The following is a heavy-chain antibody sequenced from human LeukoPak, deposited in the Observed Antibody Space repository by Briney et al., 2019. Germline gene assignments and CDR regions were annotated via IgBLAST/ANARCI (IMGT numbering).Heavy chain of an antibody. V-gene: IGHV4-38-2*02. CDR1: GYSINSGYY. J-gene: IGHJ4*02. CDR3: ANYGGDTAMVI. CDR2: IYYSGST. D-gene: IGHD5-18*01. Sequence: SETLSLTCTVSGYSINSGYYWSWIRQPPGKRLEWIGSIYYSGSTYSNPTLKSRLTISVDTSKNQISLNLTSVTAADAAVYYCANYGGDTAMVIWGQGTLVTVSS.